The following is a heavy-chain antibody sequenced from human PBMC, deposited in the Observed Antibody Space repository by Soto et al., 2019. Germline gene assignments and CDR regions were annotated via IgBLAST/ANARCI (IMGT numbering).Heavy chain of an antibody. J-gene: IGHJ4*02. V-gene: IGHV3-72*01. CDR1: GFTFSDHY. CDR2: SRNKANSYST. Sequence: EVQLVESGGGLVQPGGSLRLSCAASGFTFSDHYMDWVRQAPGKGLEWVGRSRNKANSYSTEYAASVKGRFTISRDESKNSLYLQMNSLTTEDTAVYYCARFSGSYTRGLAYWGQGTLVTVSS. D-gene: IGHD1-26*01. CDR3: ARFSGSYTRGLAY.